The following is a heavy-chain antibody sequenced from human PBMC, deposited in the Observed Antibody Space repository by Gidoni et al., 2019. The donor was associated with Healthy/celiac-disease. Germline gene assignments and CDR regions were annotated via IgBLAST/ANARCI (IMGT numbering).Heavy chain of an antibody. J-gene: IGHJ4*02. D-gene: IGHD3-22*01. CDR3: AKDAAPARSTYYNGVSYSFDY. V-gene: IGHV3-9*01. CDR1: GFTFDDYA. Sequence: EVQLVESGGALVQPGRSLTLSCTGSGFTFDDYAMHWVRQAPGKGLAWVSGISWNSGTIGDADSVKGRFTISRDNAKNSLYLQMNRLRAEDTALYDCAKDAAPARSTYYNGVSYSFDYWGQGTLVTVSS. CDR2: ISWNSGTI.